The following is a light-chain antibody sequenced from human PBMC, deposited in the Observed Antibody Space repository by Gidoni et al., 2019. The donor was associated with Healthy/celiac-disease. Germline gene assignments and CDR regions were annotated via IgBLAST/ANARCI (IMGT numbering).Light chain of an antibody. CDR2: QDS. CDR3: QAWNSSYVV. J-gene: IGLJ2*01. CDR1: KLGDKY. V-gene: IGLV3-1*01. Sequence: SYELTQPPSVSVSPGQTASITCSGDKLGDKYACWYQQKPGQSPVLVIYQDSKLASGIPERFSGSNSGNTATLTISGTQAMDEADYYCQAWNSSYVVFGGGTKLTVL.